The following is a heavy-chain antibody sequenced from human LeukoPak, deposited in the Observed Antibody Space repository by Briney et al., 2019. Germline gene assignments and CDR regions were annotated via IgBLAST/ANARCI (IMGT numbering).Heavy chain of an antibody. D-gene: IGHD6-19*01. J-gene: IGHJ4*02. V-gene: IGHV1-8*01. CDR2: MNPNSGNT. CDR3: ARGTPSGWIGAVY. Sequence: ASVKVSCKASGYTFTSYDINWVRQATGQGLEWMGWMNPNSGNTGYAQKFQGRVTMTRDTSINTAYMELSSLTSEDTAVYYCARGTPSGWIGAVYWGQGTLVTVSS. CDR1: GYTFTSYD.